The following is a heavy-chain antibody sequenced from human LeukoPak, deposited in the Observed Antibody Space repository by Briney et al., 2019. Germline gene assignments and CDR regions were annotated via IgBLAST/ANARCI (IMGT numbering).Heavy chain of an antibody. Sequence: SVKVSCKASGGTFSSYAISWVRQAPGQGLEWMGRIIPIFGTANYAQKFQGRVTITTDESTSTAYMELSSLRSEDTAVYYCAVESGSSGFLPFDYWGQGTPVTVSS. D-gene: IGHD6-19*01. CDR3: AVESGSSGFLPFDY. V-gene: IGHV1-69*05. CDR1: GGTFSSYA. J-gene: IGHJ4*02. CDR2: IIPIFGTA.